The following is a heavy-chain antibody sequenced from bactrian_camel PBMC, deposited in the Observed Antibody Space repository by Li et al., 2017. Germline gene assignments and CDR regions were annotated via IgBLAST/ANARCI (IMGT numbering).Heavy chain of an antibody. CDR3: TKGVGGTPYN. V-gene: IGHV3S31*01. CDR1: GFTFSNYA. D-gene: IGHD6*01. CDR2: IDGGGHTT. J-gene: IGHJ4*01. Sequence: VQLVESGGDLVHPGGSLTLSCATSGFTFSNYAMHWVRQPPGKGLEWISAIDGGGHTTYYADSVKGRFTISRDNAKNTLYLQLNSLKTEDTAMYYCTKGVGGTPYNWGQGTQVTVS.